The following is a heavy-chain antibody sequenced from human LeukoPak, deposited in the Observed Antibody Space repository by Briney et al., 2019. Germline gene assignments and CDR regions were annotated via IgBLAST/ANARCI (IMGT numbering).Heavy chain of an antibody. CDR2: TSPDGSNK. CDR1: GFTFSDYV. D-gene: IGHD3-22*01. J-gene: IGHJ5*02. V-gene: IGHV3-30*06. CDR3: ARDNDPDYSSSPGWFDL. Sequence: PGGSLRLSCAASGFTFSDYVIHWVRLAPGKGLEWVGVTSPDGSNKFYADSVKGRFIVSRDNSKNTLYLQMNSLRAEDTAVYYCARDNDPDYSSSPGWFDLWGQGTLVTVSS.